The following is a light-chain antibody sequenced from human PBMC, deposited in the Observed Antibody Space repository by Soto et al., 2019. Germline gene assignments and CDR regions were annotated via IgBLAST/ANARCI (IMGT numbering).Light chain of an antibody. Sequence: EIVMTQSPATLSVSPGERATLSCRASQTVSTNLAWYQQKPGQAPRLLIYGASTRAAGIPARFSGSRSGAEFTLTISSLQSEDVAVYYCQPYNNWPLTFGGGTKVDIK. CDR1: QTVSTN. V-gene: IGKV3-15*01. CDR2: GAS. J-gene: IGKJ4*01. CDR3: QPYNNWPLT.